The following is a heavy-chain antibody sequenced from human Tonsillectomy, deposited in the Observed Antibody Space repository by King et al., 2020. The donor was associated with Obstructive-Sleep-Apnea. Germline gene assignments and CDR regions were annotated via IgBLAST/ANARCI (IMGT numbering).Heavy chain of an antibody. CDR1: GYTFTSYY. Sequence: VQLVESGAEVKKPGASVKVSCKASGYTFTSYYMHWVRQAPGQGLEWMGIINPSGGSTSYAQKFQGRVTMTSDTSTSTVYMELSSLRSEDTAVYYCARDLFEQQLFSAFDIWGQGTRVTVSS. CDR2: INPSGGST. J-gene: IGHJ3*02. V-gene: IGHV1-46*01. CDR3: ARDLFEQQLFSAFDI. D-gene: IGHD6-13*01.